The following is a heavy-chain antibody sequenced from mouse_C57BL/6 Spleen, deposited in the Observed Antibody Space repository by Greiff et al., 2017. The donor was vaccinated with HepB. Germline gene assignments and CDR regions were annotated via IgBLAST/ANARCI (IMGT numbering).Heavy chain of an antibody. D-gene: IGHD1-1*01. Sequence: QVQLQQPGAELVKPGASVKLSCKASGYTFTSYWMQWVKQRPGQGLEWIGEIDPSDSYTNYNQKFKGKATLTVDKSSSTAYMQLSSLTSEDSAVYYCARRPYYGSSYWYFDVWGTGTTVTVSS. CDR3: ARRPYYGSSYWYFDV. J-gene: IGHJ1*03. CDR1: GYTFTSYW. CDR2: IDPSDSYT. V-gene: IGHV1-50*01.